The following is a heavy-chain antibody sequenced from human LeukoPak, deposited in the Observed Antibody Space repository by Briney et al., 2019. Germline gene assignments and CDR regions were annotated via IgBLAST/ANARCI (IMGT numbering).Heavy chain of an antibody. V-gene: IGHV3-23*01. CDR3: ARDGYYDPPLFDY. D-gene: IGHD3-3*01. CDR2: ISGSGGST. CDR1: GFTFSSYA. J-gene: IGHJ4*02. Sequence: PGGSLRLSCAASGFTFSSYAMTWVRQAPGKGLEWVSAISGSGGSTYYADSVKGRFTISRDNSKNTLFLQMNSLRAEDTAVYYCARDGYYDPPLFDYWGQGTLVTVSS.